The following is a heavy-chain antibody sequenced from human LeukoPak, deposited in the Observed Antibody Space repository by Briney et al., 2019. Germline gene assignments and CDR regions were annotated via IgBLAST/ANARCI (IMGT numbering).Heavy chain of an antibody. CDR2: NSYSGSTM. Sequence: GGSLRLSCAASGCSFSSFYMNWVRQAPGKGLEWLSYNSYSGSTMYCADSMNGLLIISSDNAKHSLHLQMTSLGAEDTAVYYCARVGRYCSGGSCYFERGHFDFWGQGTLVTVSS. CDR3: ARVGRYCSGGSCYFERGHFDF. V-gene: IGHV3-48*03. D-gene: IGHD2-15*01. CDR1: GCSFSSFY. J-gene: IGHJ4*02.